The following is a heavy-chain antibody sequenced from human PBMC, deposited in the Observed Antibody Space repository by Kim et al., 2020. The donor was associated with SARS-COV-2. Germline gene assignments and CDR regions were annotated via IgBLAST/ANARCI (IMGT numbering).Heavy chain of an antibody. Sequence: GESLKISCKGSGYSFTSYWIGWVRQMPGKGLEWMGIIYPGDSDTRYSPSFQGQVTISADKSISTAYLQWSSLKASDTAMYYCARHTNDYGDYNWFDPWGQGTLVTVSS. CDR3: ARHTNDYGDYNWFDP. CDR1: GYSFTSYW. CDR2: IYPGDSDT. J-gene: IGHJ5*02. V-gene: IGHV5-51*01. D-gene: IGHD4-17*01.